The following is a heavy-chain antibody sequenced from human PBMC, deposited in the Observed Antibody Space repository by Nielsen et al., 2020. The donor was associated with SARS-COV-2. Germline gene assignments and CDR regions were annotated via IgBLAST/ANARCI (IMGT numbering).Heavy chain of an antibody. Sequence: SETLSLTCTVSGGSISSGGYYWSWIRQHPGKGLEWIGYIYYSGSTNYNPSLKSRVTISVDTSKNQFSLKLSSVTAADTAVYYCARGRRVAARPPGGYWGQGTLVTVSS. J-gene: IGHJ4*02. D-gene: IGHD6-6*01. V-gene: IGHV4-61*08. CDR1: GGSISSGGYY. CDR2: IYYSGST. CDR3: ARGRRVAARPPGGY.